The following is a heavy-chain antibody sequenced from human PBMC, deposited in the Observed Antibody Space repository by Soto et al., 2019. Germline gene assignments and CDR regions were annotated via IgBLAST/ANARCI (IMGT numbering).Heavy chain of an antibody. CDR1: GGTFSSYT. Sequence: SVKVSCKASGGTFSSYTISWVRQAPGQGLERMGRIIPILGIANYAQKFQGRVTITADKSTSTAYMELSSLRSEDTAVYYCARDRGITTTYWFDPWGQGTLVTVSS. J-gene: IGHJ5*02. CDR2: IIPILGIA. D-gene: IGHD1-1*01. V-gene: IGHV1-69*04. CDR3: ARDRGITTTYWFDP.